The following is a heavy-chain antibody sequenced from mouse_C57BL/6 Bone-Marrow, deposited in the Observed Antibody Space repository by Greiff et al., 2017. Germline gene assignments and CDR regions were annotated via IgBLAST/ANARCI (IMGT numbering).Heavy chain of an antibody. D-gene: IGHD4-1*01. CDR3: ARRGGTYAMDY. V-gene: IGHV1-63*01. CDR2: IYPGGGYT. J-gene: IGHJ4*01. Sequence: VQLQQSGAELVRPGTSVKMSRKASGYTFTNYWIGWAKQRPGHGLEWIGDIYPGGGYTNYNEKFKGKATLTADKSSSTAYMQFSSLTSEDSAIYYCARRGGTYAMDYWGQGTSVTVSS. CDR1: GYTFTNYW.